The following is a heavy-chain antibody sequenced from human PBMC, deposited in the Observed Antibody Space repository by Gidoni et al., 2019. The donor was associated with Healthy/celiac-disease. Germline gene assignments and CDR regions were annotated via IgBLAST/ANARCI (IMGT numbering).Heavy chain of an antibody. D-gene: IGHD3-3*01. CDR1: GFTFGDYD. J-gene: IGHJ4*02. V-gene: IGHV3-49*04. CDR3: TRAAGTYYDFCSVYYVDY. Sequence: EVQLEASGGGLVQPGRSLRLSCTASGFTFGDYDMGWVRQAPVKGLEWVVFIRSKAYGCTTEYAASVKGRFTISRDDSKSIAYLQMTSLKTEDTAVYYCTRAAGTYYDFCSVYYVDYWGQGTLVTVSS. CDR2: IRSKAYGCTT.